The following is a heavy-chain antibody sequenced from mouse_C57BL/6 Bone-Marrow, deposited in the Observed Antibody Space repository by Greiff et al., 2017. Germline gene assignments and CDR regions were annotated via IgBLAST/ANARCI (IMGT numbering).Heavy chain of an antibody. Sequence: EVQLQQSGAELVRPGASVKLSCTASGFNIKDDYMHWVKQRPEQGLEWIGWIDPENGDTEYASKFQGKATITADTSSNTAYLPLTSLTSEDSAVYYCTTWTYYDSSYDWCFDVWGTGTTVTVSS. V-gene: IGHV14-4*01. CDR1: GFNIKDDY. CDR3: TTWTYYDSSYDWCFDV. CDR2: IDPENGDT. J-gene: IGHJ1*03. D-gene: IGHD1-1*01.